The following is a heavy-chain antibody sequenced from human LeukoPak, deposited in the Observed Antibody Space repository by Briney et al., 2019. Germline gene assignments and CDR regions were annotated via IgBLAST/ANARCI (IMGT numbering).Heavy chain of an antibody. J-gene: IGHJ4*02. CDR2: IYYSGST. D-gene: IGHD3-22*01. CDR3: ARETLYYDSSGYIDY. Sequence: PSETLSLTCTVSGGSISSSSYYWGWIRQPPGKGLEWIGYIYYSGSTYYNPSLKSRVTISVDTSKNQFSLKLSSVTAADTAVYYCARETLYYDSSGYIDYWGQGTLVTVSS. V-gene: IGHV4-31*03. CDR1: GGSISSSSYY.